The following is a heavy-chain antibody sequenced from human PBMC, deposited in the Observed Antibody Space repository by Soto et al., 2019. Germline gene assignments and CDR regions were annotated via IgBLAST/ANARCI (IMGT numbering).Heavy chain of an antibody. CDR3: SRGGGILNWFDP. J-gene: IGHJ5*02. CDR1: GGTFSSYA. CDR2: IIPIFGTA. Sequence: QVQLVQSGAEVKKPGSTVKVSCKASGGTFSSYAISWVRQAPGQGLELMGGIIPIFGTANNSQKFQGRVTITADESTSTAYRELSSLRSEDTAVYYCSRGGGILNWFDPWGQGTLVTVSS. V-gene: IGHV1-69*01. D-gene: IGHD6-13*01.